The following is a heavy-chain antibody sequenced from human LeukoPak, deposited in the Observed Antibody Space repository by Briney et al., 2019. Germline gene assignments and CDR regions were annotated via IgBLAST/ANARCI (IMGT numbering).Heavy chain of an antibody. CDR3: AKGQSGXSWY. J-gene: IGHJ2*01. Sequence: GRSLRLSCAASGFTFDGYAMHLVRQAPGKGLEWVSGISWNSGSIGYADSVKGRFTISRDNAKNSLYLQMNSLRAEDMALYYXAKGQSGXSWY. CDR2: ISWNSGSI. CDR1: GFTFDGYA. V-gene: IGHV3-9*03. D-gene: IGHD6-25*01.